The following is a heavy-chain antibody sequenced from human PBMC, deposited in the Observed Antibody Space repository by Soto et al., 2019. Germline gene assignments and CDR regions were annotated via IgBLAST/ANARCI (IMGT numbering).Heavy chain of an antibody. J-gene: IGHJ6*02. CDR2: IYYSGST. V-gene: IGHV4-30-4*01. CDR1: GGSISSGDYY. D-gene: IGHD3-3*01. CDR3: ARVELYYDFWSGYSYGMDV. Sequence: TMSLTCTVSGGSISSGDYYWSWIRQPPEKGLEWIGYIYYSGSTYYNPSLKSRVTISVDTSKNQFSLKLSSVTAADTAVYYCARVELYYDFWSGYSYGMDVWGQGTTVTVSS.